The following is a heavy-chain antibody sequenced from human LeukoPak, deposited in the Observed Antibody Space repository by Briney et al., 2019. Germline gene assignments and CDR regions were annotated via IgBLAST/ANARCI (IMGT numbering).Heavy chain of an antibody. CDR2: IPYDGNNK. V-gene: IGHV3-30*04. CDR1: RFSFNMFP. CDR3: ARGRNRGYFDY. D-gene: IGHD1-14*01. J-gene: IGHJ4*02. Sequence: QPGWDLLLSGVASRFSFNMFPMHWVRHAARKGVACVAVIPYDGNNKYYAHSVDRRFTIPRDNSKNTLFLQRHSLRSEDTAIYHWARGRNRGYFDYWGQETLLTVS.